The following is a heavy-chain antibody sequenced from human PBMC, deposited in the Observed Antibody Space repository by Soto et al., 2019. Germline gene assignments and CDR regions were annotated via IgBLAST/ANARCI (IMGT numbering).Heavy chain of an antibody. CDR2: INHSGST. J-gene: IGHJ5*02. V-gene: IGHV4-34*01. CDR3: ARGSLVRGVIMNGTPWVWFDP. CDR1: GGSFSGYY. Sequence: QVQLQQWGAGLLKPSETLSLTCAVYGGSFSGYYWSWIRQPPGKGLEWIGEINHSGSTNYNPSLKSRVTISVDTSKNQFSLKLSSVTAADTAVYYCARGSLVRGVIMNGTPWVWFDPWGQGTLVTVSS. D-gene: IGHD3-10*01.